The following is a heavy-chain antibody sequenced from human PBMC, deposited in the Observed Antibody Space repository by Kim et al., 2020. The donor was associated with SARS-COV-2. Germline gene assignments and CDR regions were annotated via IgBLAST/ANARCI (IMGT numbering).Heavy chain of an antibody. D-gene: IGHD2-2*01. J-gene: IGHJ4*02. V-gene: IGHV3-23*01. Sequence: YADPVTGRFTIYRDNSKNTVYLEMHNLRAEDTATYYCARELTSTSKGAFDDWGRGTQVTVSS. CDR3: ARELTSTSKGAFDD.